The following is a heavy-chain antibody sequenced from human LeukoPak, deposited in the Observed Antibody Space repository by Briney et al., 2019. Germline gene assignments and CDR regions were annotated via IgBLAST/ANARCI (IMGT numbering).Heavy chain of an antibody. CDR3: ARDNDDGDYVGWFDP. J-gene: IGHJ5*02. CDR2: IYYSGTT. D-gene: IGHD4-17*01. Sequence: SETLSLTCTVSGASTSSGYYYWSWLRQSPGKGLEWIGYIYYSGTTYYSPSLKSRLTISLDTSKNHLSLKLTSVTAADTAIYYCARDNDDGDYVGWFDPWGQGTLVTVSS. CDR1: GASTSSGYYY. V-gene: IGHV4-30-4*01.